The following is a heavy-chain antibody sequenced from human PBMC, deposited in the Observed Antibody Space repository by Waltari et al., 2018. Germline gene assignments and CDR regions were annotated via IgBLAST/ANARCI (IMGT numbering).Heavy chain of an antibody. J-gene: IGHJ4*02. Sequence: QVQLQESGPGLVKPSQTLTLTCAVSSGSISIPDYFWSWIRQAPGKGLEWIGSVSYRGITYYHPSLESRVTMSVDTSKNQFSLKLNSVTAADAAIYYCARTTFVRYFDYWGQGTLVTVSS. D-gene: IGHD1-1*01. CDR2: VSYRGIT. V-gene: IGHV4-30-4*01. CDR1: SGSISIPDYF. CDR3: ARTTFVRYFDY.